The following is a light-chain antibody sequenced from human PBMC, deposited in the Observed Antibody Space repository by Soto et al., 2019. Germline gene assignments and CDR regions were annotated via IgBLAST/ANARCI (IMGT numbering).Light chain of an antibody. Sequence: DIVMTQSPDSLAVSLGERATINCKSSQTLLFGSNNKNYLAWYQQKPGQPPKLLIYSASTRESGVPDRFSGSGSVTDFTLTISSLQAADVAVYYCQQYYTTPRWTFGQGTKVEIK. CDR2: SAS. V-gene: IGKV4-1*01. J-gene: IGKJ1*01. CDR1: QTLLFGSNNKNY. CDR3: QQYYTTPRWT.